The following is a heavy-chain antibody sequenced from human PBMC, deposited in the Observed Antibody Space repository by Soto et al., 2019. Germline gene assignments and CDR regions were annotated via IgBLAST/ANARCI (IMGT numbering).Heavy chain of an antibody. CDR2: INPSGGST. CDR3: ARETYGDYWYFDL. CDR1: GYTLTELS. V-gene: IGHV1-46*03. J-gene: IGHJ2*01. Sequence: ASVKVSCKVSGYTLTELSMHWVRQAPGKGLEWMGIINPSGGSTSYAQKFQGRVTMTRDTSTSTVYMELSSLRSEDTAVYYCARETYGDYWYFDLWGRGTLVTVSS. D-gene: IGHD4-17*01.